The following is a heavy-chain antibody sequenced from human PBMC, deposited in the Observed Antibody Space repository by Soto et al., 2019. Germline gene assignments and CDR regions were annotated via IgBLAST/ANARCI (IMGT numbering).Heavy chain of an antibody. CDR3: ARAEDSTLADYHYYYVDV. CDR1: GFTFSAFT. D-gene: IGHD6-13*01. CDR2: ISHRSTFI. Sequence: DVQLVESGGGLVKPGGSLRLSCAASGFTFSAFTMNWVRQTPGKGLEWVTSISHRSTFIYYADSVEGRFTISRDNAKNSLSLHMARLRVEDTAIYYCARAEDSTLADYHYYYVDVWGKGTTVTVSS. V-gene: IGHV3-21*01. J-gene: IGHJ6*03.